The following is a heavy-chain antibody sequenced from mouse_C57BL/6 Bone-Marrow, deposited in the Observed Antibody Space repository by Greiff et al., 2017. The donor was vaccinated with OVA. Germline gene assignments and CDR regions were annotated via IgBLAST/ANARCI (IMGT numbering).Heavy chain of an antibody. CDR3: ARDRGNYVTWFAY. CDR2: ISAGGSYT. J-gene: IGHJ3*01. D-gene: IGHD2-1*01. Sequence: EVKLVESGGGLVKPGGSLKLSCAASGFTFSSYAMSWVRQTPEKRLEWVATISAGGSYTYYPDNVKGRFTISRDNAKNNLYLQMSHLKSEDTAMYYCARDRGNYVTWFAYWGQGTLVTVSA. V-gene: IGHV5-4*01. CDR1: GFTFSSYA.